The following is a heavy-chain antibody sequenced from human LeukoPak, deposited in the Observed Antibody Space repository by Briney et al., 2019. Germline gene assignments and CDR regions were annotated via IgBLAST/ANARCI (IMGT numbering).Heavy chain of an antibody. Sequence: GGSLRLSCAASGFTFSNYWMTWVRRAPGKGLEWVANIKEDGSVKHCVDSVKGRFTISRDNAKNSLYLQMNSLRAEDTALYYCARGERSSPDVGHIDYWGQGTLVTVSS. V-gene: IGHV3-7*03. CDR3: ARGERSSPDVGHIDY. J-gene: IGHJ4*02. CDR2: IKEDGSVK. CDR1: GFTFSNYW. D-gene: IGHD1-1*01.